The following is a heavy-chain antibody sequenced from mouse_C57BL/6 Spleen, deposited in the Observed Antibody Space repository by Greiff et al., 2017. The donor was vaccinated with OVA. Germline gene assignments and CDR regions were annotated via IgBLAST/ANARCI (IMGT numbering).Heavy chain of an antibody. CDR1: GYTFTSYW. CDR3: ERWGYDGYWYFDV. J-gene: IGHJ1*03. D-gene: IGHD2-14*01. Sequence: VQLQQSGAELAKPGASVKLSCKASGYTFTSYWMHWVKQRPGQGLEWIGYINPSSGYTKYNQKFKDKATLTADKSSNTAYMQLSSLTYEDSAVYDCERWGYDGYWYFDVWGTGTTVTVSS. V-gene: IGHV1-7*01. CDR2: INPSSGYT.